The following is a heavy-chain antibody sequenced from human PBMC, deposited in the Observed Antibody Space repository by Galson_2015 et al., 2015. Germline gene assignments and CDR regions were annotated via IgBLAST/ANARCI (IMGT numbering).Heavy chain of an antibody. CDR3: VFWVAATETYFDY. J-gene: IGHJ4*02. V-gene: IGHV3-73*01. CDR2: IRSKANSYAT. CDR1: GFTFSGSA. Sequence: SLRLSCAASGFTFSGSAMHWVRQASGKGLEWVGRIRSKANSYATAYAASVKGRFTISRDDSKNTAYLQMNSLKTEDTAVYYCVFWVAATETYFDYWGQGTLVTVSS. D-gene: IGHD2-15*01.